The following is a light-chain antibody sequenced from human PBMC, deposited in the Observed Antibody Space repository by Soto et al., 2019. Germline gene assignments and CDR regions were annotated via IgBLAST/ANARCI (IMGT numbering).Light chain of an antibody. Sequence: MYQSPSSLSAYVGDRVTITCRASQSISSYLNWYQQKPGKAPKLLIYAASSLQSGVPSRFSGSGSGTDFTLTISSLQPEDFATYYCQQSYSTPPIPFGQVTLLAV. CDR3: QQSYSTPPIP. V-gene: IGKV1-39*01. CDR2: AAS. CDR1: QSISSY. J-gene: IGKJ5*01.